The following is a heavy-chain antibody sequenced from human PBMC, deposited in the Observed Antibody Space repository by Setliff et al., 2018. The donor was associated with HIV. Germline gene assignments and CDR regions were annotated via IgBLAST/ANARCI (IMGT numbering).Heavy chain of an antibody. CDR3: ARGDTPMVIWGDYFDY. CDR2: INPSGGST. Sequence: ASVKVSCKASGYTFTGNYMHWVRQAPGQGLEWMGIINPSGGSTAYPQKFQGRVTMTRDTSTSTAYMELNSLRSEDTAVYYCARGDTPMVIWGDYFDYWGQGTLVTVSS. J-gene: IGHJ4*02. D-gene: IGHD5-18*01. CDR1: GYTFTGNY. V-gene: IGHV1-46*01.